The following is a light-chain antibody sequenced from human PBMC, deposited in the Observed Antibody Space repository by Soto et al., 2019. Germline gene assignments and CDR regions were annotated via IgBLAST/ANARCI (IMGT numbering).Light chain of an antibody. CDR3: AAGYDTLGAVV. Sequence: QSVLTQPPSASGTPGQRVTISCSGSSSNIGSNYVYWYQQLPGSAPKLLIYRNDQRPSGVPDRFSGSKSGTSASLAISGLRSKDEADYYCAAGYDTLGAVVLGGGTRLTV. CDR1: SSNIGSNY. J-gene: IGLJ2*01. CDR2: RND. V-gene: IGLV1-47*01.